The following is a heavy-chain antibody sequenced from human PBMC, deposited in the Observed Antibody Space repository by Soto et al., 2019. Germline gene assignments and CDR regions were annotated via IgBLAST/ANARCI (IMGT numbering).Heavy chain of an antibody. V-gene: IGHV3-11*05. CDR2: IAGTSYYT. Sequence: QVQLVESGGGLFEPGGSLRLSCGASGFTFSDYYMTWIRQAPGKGLEWVSYIAGTSYYTNYADSVKGRFIISRDNAKSSLYLQMKSLRAEDTAVYYCARAKSSGRDDAFDIWGQGTVVTVSS. D-gene: IGHD1-26*01. J-gene: IGHJ3*02. CDR3: ARAKSSGRDDAFDI. CDR1: GFTFSDYY.